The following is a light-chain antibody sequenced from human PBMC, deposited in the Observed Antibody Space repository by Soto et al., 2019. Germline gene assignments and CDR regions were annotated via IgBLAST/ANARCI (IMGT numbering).Light chain of an antibody. J-gene: IGKJ1*01. CDR2: KAS. Sequence: DIQMTQSPSTLSGSVGDRVTSTCRPCQTVSSWVAWYQQKPGKAPKILIYKASTLKSGVPSRFSGSGSGTEFTLTISSLQPDDFATYYCQHYNSYSEAFGQGTKVDIK. V-gene: IGKV1-5*03. CDR1: QTVSSW. CDR3: QHYNSYSEA.